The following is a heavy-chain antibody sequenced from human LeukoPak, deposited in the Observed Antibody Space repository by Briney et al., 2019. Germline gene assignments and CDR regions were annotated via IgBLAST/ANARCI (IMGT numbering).Heavy chain of an antibody. CDR2: IYYGGST. Sequence: SETLSLTCTVSGGSISSYYWSWIRQPPGKGLEWLGYIYYGGSTNYNPSLQSRVTISVDTSKNQFSLKLSSVTAAGTAVYCCARGGGVTYYDSTGYLWYFDYWGQGTLVTVSS. CDR3: ARGGGVTYYDSTGYLWYFDY. D-gene: IGHD3-22*01. CDR1: GGSISSYY. V-gene: IGHV4-59*01. J-gene: IGHJ4*02.